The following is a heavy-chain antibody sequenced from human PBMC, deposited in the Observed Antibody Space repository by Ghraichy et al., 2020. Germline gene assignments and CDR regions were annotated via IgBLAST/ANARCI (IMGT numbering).Heavy chain of an antibody. CDR2: ISYHGRNK. D-gene: IGHD2-15*01. V-gene: IGHV3-30*04. CDR1: GFMFSTYP. Sequence: LRLSCAASGFMFSTYPIYWVRQTPGKGLEWVAVISYHGRNKFYGDSMKGRFTISRDNFYNTVYLQMNSLTHEDTGVYYCARQDCSGSRCYSALDYWGQGTLVTVSS. CDR3: ARQDCSGSRCYSALDY. J-gene: IGHJ4*02.